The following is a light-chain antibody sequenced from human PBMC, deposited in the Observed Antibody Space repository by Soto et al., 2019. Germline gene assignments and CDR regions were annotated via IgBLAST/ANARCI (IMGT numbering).Light chain of an antibody. CDR1: SSDVGGYDY. CDR2: DVN. CDR3: CSHAGTYVV. Sequence: QSVLTQPRSVSGSPGQSVTISCTGTSSDVGGYDYVSWYQQRPGKAPKVMIYDVNKWPSGVPDRFSGSMSGNMAFLTISGLQAGDEADYYCCSHAGTYVVFGGGT. J-gene: IGLJ2*01. V-gene: IGLV2-11*01.